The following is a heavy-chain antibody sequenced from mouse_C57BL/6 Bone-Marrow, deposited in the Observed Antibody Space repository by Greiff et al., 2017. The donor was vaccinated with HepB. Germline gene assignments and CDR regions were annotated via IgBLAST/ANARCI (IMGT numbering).Heavy chain of an antibody. Sequence: VKLMESGPGLVQPSQSLSITCTVSGFSLTSYGVHWVRQSPGKGLEWLGVIWSGGSTDYNAAFISRLSISKDNSKSQVFFKMNSLQADDTAIYYCARNSNYYGSSYWYFDVWGTGTTVTVSS. J-gene: IGHJ1*03. V-gene: IGHV2-2*01. CDR2: IWSGGST. CDR1: GFSLTSYG. CDR3: ARNSNYYGSSYWYFDV. D-gene: IGHD1-1*01.